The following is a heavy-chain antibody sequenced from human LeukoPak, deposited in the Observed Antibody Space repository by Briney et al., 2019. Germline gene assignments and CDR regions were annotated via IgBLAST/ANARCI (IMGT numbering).Heavy chain of an antibody. CDR3: ARGRYCRATVCWGGDAFDI. CDR1: GGSISSYY. Sequence: PSETLSLTCTVSGGSISSYYWSWIRQPAGKGLEWIGRIYTSASTNYNPSLKSRVTLSLDASKNQFSLKLSSVTAADTAVYYCARGRYCRATVCWGGDAFDIWGQGTVVTVSS. V-gene: IGHV4-4*07. CDR2: IYTSAST. J-gene: IGHJ3*02. D-gene: IGHD4-11*01.